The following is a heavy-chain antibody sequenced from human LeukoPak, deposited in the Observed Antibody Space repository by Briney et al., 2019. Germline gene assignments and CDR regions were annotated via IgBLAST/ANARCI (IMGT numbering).Heavy chain of an antibody. V-gene: IGHV3-74*01. Sequence: PGGSLRLSCAASGFTFSSYWMHWVRQAPGKGLMWVSRINSDGSSTSYADSVKGRFTISRDNAKNTLYLQMNSLRAEDTAVYYCALWAYYDSSGPAHDAFDIWGQGTMVTVSS. J-gene: IGHJ3*02. D-gene: IGHD3-22*01. CDR3: ALWAYYDSSGPAHDAFDI. CDR1: GFTFSSYW. CDR2: INSDGSST.